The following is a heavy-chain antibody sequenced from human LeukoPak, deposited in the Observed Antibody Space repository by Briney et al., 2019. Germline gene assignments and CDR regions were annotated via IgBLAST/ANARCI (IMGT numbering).Heavy chain of an antibody. CDR2: IGGPAET. V-gene: IGHV3-23*01. D-gene: IGHD1-26*01. CDR3: ARVGGSYTNDY. J-gene: IGHJ4*02. CDR1: GFSFDVHA. Sequence: PGGSLRLSCAASGFSFDVHAMTWVRQAPGKGPEWVATIGGPAETFYADSVKGRFTISRDNSKNTLYLQMNSLRAEDTAVYYCARVGGSYTNDYWGQGTLVTVSS.